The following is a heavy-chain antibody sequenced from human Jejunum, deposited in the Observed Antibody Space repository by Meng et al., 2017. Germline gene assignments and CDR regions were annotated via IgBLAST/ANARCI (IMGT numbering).Heavy chain of an antibody. D-gene: IGHD3-10*01. V-gene: IGHV4-4*07. J-gene: IGHJ6*02. CDR2: IYSSWSA. CDR3: ARDVPGSANMDV. Sequence: SETLSLTCTVSGDSINSYYWSWLRQPAGKGLEWIGRIYSSWSANYNPSLKSRVTMSVDTSKNQFSLKLNSVTAADTAVYFCARDVPGSANMDVWGQGTTVTVSS. CDR1: GDSINSYY.